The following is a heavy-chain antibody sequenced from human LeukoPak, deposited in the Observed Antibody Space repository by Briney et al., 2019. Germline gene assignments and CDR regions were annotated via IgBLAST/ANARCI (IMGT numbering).Heavy chain of an antibody. V-gene: IGHV3-11*01. CDR3: ATSLAGYSNYASYYYYGMDV. CDR2: VSSSGSTI. CDR1: GFTFSDYY. Sequence: PGGSLRLSCAASGFTFSDYYMSWIRQAPGKGLEWVSYVSSSGSTIYYADSVKGRLTISRDNAKNSLYLQMNSLRAEDTAVYYCATSLAGYSNYASYYYYGMDVWGQGTTVTVSS. J-gene: IGHJ6*02. D-gene: IGHD4-11*01.